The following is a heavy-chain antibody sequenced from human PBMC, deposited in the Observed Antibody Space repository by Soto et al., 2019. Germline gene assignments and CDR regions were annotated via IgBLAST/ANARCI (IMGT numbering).Heavy chain of an antibody. Sequence: PSETLSLTCTVSGGSISSGDYYWSWIRQPPGKGLEWIGYILYSGTTNYNPSLESRLTISVDTSKNQFSLKLTSVTAADTAVYYCVRNGALDYWGRGTLVTVSS. J-gene: IGHJ4*02. CDR2: ILYSGTT. D-gene: IGHD2-8*01. CDR3: VRNGALDY. CDR1: GGSISSGDYY. V-gene: IGHV4-30-4*01.